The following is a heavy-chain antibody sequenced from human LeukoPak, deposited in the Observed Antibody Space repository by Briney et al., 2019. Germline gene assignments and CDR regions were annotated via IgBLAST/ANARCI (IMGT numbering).Heavy chain of an antibody. CDR2: ISSDARST. CDR3: ARARGYYYDSFDY. D-gene: IGHD3-22*01. V-gene: IGHV3-74*01. J-gene: IGHJ4*02. Sequence: PGGSLRLSCAASGFTFSSYWMHWVRQAPGKGLVWVSRISSDARSTIYADSVKGRFTISRDNAENTLFLQMNSLTADDTAVYYCARARGYYYDSFDYWGQGTLVTISS. CDR1: GFTFSSYW.